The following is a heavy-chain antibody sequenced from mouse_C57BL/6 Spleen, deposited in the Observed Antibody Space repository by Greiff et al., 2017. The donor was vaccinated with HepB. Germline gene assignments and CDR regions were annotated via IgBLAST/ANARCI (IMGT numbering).Heavy chain of an antibody. D-gene: IGHD4-1*01. V-gene: IGHV1-64*01. Sequence: QVQLKQPGAELVKPGASVKLSCKASGYTFTSYWMHWVKQRPGQGLEWIGMIHPNSGSTNYNEKFKSKATLTVDKSSSTAYMQLSSLTSEDSAVYYCARGGLGRFAYWGQGTLVTVSA. J-gene: IGHJ3*01. CDR3: ARGGLGRFAY. CDR2: IHPNSGST. CDR1: GYTFTSYW.